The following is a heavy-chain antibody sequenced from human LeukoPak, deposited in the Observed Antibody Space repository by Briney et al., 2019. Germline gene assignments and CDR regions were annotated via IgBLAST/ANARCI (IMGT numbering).Heavy chain of an antibody. CDR1: GGSISSGGYY. CDR2: IYYSGST. D-gene: IGHD6-19*01. V-gene: IGHV4-31*03. Sequence: SETLSLTCTVSGGSISSGGYYWSWTRQHPGKGLEWIGYIYYSGSTYYNPSLKSRVTISVDTSKNQFSLKLSSVTAADTAVYYCASLTTPVAGRIPSLSLDYWGQGTLVTVSS. J-gene: IGHJ4*02. CDR3: ASLTTPVAGRIPSLSLDY.